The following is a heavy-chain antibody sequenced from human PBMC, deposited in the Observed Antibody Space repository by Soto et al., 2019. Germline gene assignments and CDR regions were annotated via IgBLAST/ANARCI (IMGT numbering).Heavy chain of an antibody. J-gene: IGHJ3*02. CDR1: GYTFTSYG. V-gene: IGHV1-18*01. D-gene: IGHD4-17*01. CDR2: ISAYNGNT. CDR3: ARETTVNTRSGNDAFDI. Sequence: QVQLVQSGAEVKKPGASVKVSCKASGYTFTSYGISWVRQAPGQGLEWMGWISAYNGNTNYAQKLQGRVTMTTDTSTSTAFRERRSLRSDDTAVYYCARETTVNTRSGNDAFDIWGQGTMVTVSS.